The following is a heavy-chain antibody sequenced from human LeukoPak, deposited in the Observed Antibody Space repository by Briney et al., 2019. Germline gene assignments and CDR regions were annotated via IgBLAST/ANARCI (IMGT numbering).Heavy chain of an antibody. D-gene: IGHD6-13*01. CDR3: AREVGQQLPRGYFQH. J-gene: IGHJ1*01. Sequence: GGSLRLSCAASGFTFSSYAMHWVRQAPGKGLEWVAVISYDGSNKYYADSVKGRFTISRDNSKNTLYLQMNSLRAEDTAVYYCAREVGQQLPRGYFQHWGQGILVTVSS. CDR1: GFTFSSYA. CDR2: ISYDGSNK. V-gene: IGHV3-30-3*01.